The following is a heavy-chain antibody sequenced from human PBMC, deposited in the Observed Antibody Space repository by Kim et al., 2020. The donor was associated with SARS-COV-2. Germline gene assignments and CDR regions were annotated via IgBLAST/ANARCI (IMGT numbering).Heavy chain of an antibody. CDR2: INHSGST. J-gene: IGHJ4*02. D-gene: IGHD2-21*02. CDR3: ARGGRFPHCGGDCYSL. CDR1: GGSFSGYY. V-gene: IGHV4-34*01. Sequence: SETLSLTCAVYGGSFSGYYWSWIRQPPGKGLEWIGEINHSGSTNYNPSLKSRVTISVDTSKNQFSLKLSSVTAADTAVYYCARGGRFPHCGGDCYSLWSQGTLVTVSS.